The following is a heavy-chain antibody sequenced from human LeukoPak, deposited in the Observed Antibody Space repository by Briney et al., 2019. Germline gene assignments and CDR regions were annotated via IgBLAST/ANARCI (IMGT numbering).Heavy chain of an antibody. CDR3: ARHGGPADTQGGYYYYGMDV. D-gene: IGHD2-15*01. CDR1: GESSRSAY. J-gene: IGHJ6*02. V-gene: IGHV4-59*08. Sequence: PPETRSLTCTNSGESSRSAYWSWSRHTPGKGLGRIGHVYYSGSTNYNPSLKSRVTISVDTSKNQFSLKVSSVPAADTAVYYCARHGGPADTQGGYYYYGMDVWGQGTTVTVSS. CDR2: VYYSGST.